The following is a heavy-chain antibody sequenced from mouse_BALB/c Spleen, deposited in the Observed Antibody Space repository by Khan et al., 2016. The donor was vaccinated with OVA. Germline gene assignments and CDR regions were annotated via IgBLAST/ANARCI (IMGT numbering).Heavy chain of an antibody. CDR1: GYTFTSYV. CDR2: IYPFNDDT. J-gene: IGHJ2*01. V-gene: IGHV1S136*01. Sequence: VQLKQSGPELVKPGASVKMSCEASGYTFTSYVIHWVKQKPGQGLEWIGYIYPFNDDTKYNEKFKGKATLTSDTSSSTAYMEIRSLTSADSAVYYCAKNYRYDVYFDYWGQGTTLTVSS. CDR3: AKNYRYDVYFDY. D-gene: IGHD2-14*01.